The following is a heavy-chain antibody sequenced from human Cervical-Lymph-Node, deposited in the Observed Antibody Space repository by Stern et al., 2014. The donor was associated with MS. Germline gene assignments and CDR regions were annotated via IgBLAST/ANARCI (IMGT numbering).Heavy chain of an antibody. J-gene: IGHJ5*02. Sequence: EVQLVESGGGLVKPGGSLRLSCAAAGFTLSNAWVSWVRQSPGKGLEWVGRIQSKMDGGTGDYAAPVKGRLTISRDDSKNTLYLEMNSLTTEDTAIYYCTTPMLRGESRSRFDLWGQGTLVTVSS. CDR2: IQSKMDGGTG. V-gene: IGHV3-15*01. CDR3: TTPMLRGESRSRFDL. D-gene: IGHD3-10*01. CDR1: GFTLSNAW.